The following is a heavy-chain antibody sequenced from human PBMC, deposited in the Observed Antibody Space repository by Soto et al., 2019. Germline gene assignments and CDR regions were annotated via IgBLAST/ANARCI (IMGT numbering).Heavy chain of an antibody. J-gene: IGHJ5*02. CDR3: AREDSASIVAGP. CDR1: GGSISSGGYY. CDR2: IYYSGST. D-gene: IGHD1-26*01. V-gene: IGHV4-31*03. Sequence: PSETLSLTCTVSGGSISSGGYYWSWIRQHPGKGLEWIGYIYYSGSTYYNPSLKSRVTISVDTSKNQFSLKLSSVTAADTAVYYCAREDSASIVAGPWGQGTLVTVSS.